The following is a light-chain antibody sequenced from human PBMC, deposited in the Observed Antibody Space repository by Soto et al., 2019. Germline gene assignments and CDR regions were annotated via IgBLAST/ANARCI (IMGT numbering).Light chain of an antibody. CDR2: KAS. CDR1: QSISSW. Sequence: DIQMTQSPSTLSASVGDRVTITCRASQSISSWLAWYQQQPGKAPKLLIYKASSLESGVPSRFSGSGSGTEFTLTMSILQPDDFATYYCQQYNSYPYTCGQGTKLEIK. V-gene: IGKV1-5*03. J-gene: IGKJ2*01. CDR3: QQYNSYPYT.